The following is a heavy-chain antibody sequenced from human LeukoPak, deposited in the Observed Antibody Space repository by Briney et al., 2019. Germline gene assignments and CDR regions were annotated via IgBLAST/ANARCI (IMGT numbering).Heavy chain of an antibody. D-gene: IGHD3-10*01. CDR1: GFTFSSYA. Sequence: TGGSLRLSCAASGFTFSSYAMSWVRQAPGKGLEWVSAISGSGGSTYYADSVKGRFTISRDNSKNTLYLQMNSPRAEDTAVYYCAKARSAVRGVIGYFDYWGQGTLVTVSS. CDR3: AKARSAVRGVIGYFDY. CDR2: ISGSGGST. J-gene: IGHJ4*02. V-gene: IGHV3-23*01.